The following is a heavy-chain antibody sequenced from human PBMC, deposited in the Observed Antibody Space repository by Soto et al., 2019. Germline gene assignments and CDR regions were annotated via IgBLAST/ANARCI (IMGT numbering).Heavy chain of an antibody. V-gene: IGHV1-3*01. CDR1: GYTFTSYA. CDR3: ARTIVVVVAATQPPDY. CDR2: INAGNGNT. D-gene: IGHD2-15*01. J-gene: IGHJ4*02. Sequence: ASVKVSCKASGYTFTSYAMHWVRQAPGQRLEWMGWINAGNGNTKYSQKFQGRVTITRDTSASTAYMELSSLRSEDTAVYYCARTIVVVVAATQPPDYWGQGTLVTISS.